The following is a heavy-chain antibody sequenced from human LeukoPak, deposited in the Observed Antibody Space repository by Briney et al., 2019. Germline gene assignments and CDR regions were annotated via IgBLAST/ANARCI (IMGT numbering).Heavy chain of an antibody. V-gene: IGHV3-30*02. CDR2: IRYDGSNK. J-gene: IGHJ4*02. Sequence: PGGSLRLSCAASGFTFSSYGMQWVRQAPGKGLEWVAFIRYDGSNKYYADSVKGRFTISRDNSKNTLYLQMNSLRAEDMAVYYCAKDFVVLEWLLYDYWGQGTLVTVSS. CDR1: GFTFSSYG. CDR3: AKDFVVLEWLLYDY. D-gene: IGHD3-3*01.